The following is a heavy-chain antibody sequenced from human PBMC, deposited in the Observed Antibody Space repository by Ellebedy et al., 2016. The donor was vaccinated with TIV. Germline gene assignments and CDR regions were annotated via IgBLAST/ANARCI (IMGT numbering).Heavy chain of an antibody. CDR1: GDSITSNY. CDR2: IHSSGTT. D-gene: IGHD3-16*01. CDR3: ARTFTETLGGVTTHWVLDY. J-gene: IGHJ4*02. Sequence: SETLSLTCAVSGDSITSNYWSWVRQPTGKGLEWIGFIHSSGTTNYSPSLKSRLTISLDTSKNQFSLRLNSVTADDTAVYFCARTFTETLGGVTTHWVLDYWGQGTLVAASS. V-gene: IGHV4-4*08.